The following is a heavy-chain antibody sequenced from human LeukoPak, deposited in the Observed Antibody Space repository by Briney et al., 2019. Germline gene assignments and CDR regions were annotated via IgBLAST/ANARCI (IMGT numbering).Heavy chain of an antibody. J-gene: IGHJ4*02. V-gene: IGHV3-30*03. Sequence: GRSLRLSCAASGFTFSSYGMHWVRQAPGKGLEWVAVISYDGSNKYYADSVKGRFTISRDNSKNTLYLQMSSLGAEDTAVYYCARDRGPRTGFMVREAYDYWGQGTLVTVSS. CDR1: GFTFSSYG. D-gene: IGHD3-10*01. CDR2: ISYDGSNK. CDR3: ARDRGPRTGFMVREAYDY.